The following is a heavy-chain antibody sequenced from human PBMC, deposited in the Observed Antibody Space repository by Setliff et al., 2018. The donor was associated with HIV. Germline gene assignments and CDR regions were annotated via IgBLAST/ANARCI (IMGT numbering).Heavy chain of an antibody. Sequence: SETLSLTCTVSGDSISSDFYWGWIRQPPGKGLEWIGGIYYSGSTNYNPSLKSRVTISVDTSKNQFSLRLTSVTAADTAVYYCARAPPGIQNDAFDVWGQGTMVTVSS. J-gene: IGHJ3*01. CDR2: IYYSGST. V-gene: IGHV4-38-2*02. CDR3: ARAPPGIQNDAFDV. CDR1: GDSISSDFY.